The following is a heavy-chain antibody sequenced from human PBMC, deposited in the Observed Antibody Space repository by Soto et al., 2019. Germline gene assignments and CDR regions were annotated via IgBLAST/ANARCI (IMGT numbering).Heavy chain of an antibody. D-gene: IGHD3-10*01. Sequence: QVQLVQSGAELKKPGSSVKVSCKASGDTFSFYTINWVRPAPGLGLEWMGRVNPILSMSNYAHEFQGRVTMTADKSTSTAYMELRSLRFEDTAFYYCATSYGSGYRAFDYWGQGALVTVSS. V-gene: IGHV1-69*02. J-gene: IGHJ4*02. CDR2: VNPILSMS. CDR1: GDTFSFYT. CDR3: ATSYGSGYRAFDY.